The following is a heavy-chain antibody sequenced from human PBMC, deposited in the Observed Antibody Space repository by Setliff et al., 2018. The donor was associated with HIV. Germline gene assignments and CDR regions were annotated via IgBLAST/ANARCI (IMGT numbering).Heavy chain of an antibody. Sequence: ASVKVSCKAAGYTFTSYGISWVRQAPGQGLEWMGWISAYNGNTNYAQKLQGRVTMTTDTSTSTAYMELRSLRSDDTAVYYCARDVDYTDAFDIWGQGTMVTVSS. V-gene: IGHV1-18*01. CDR3: ARDVDYTDAFDI. D-gene: IGHD4-4*01. J-gene: IGHJ3*02. CDR2: ISAYNGNT. CDR1: GYTFTSYG.